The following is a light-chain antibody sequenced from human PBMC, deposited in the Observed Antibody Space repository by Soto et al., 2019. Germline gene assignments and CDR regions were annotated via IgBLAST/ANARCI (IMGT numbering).Light chain of an antibody. Sequence: DIQMTQSPSTLSASVGDRVTITCRASQSIGNWLAWYQQKPGKAPKLLIYKASTLESGVPSRFSGSGSGTEFTLTVSSLQADDFATYYCQHYNSELYTFGQGTKLEIK. CDR2: KAS. J-gene: IGKJ2*01. CDR3: QHYNSELYT. V-gene: IGKV1-5*03. CDR1: QSIGNW.